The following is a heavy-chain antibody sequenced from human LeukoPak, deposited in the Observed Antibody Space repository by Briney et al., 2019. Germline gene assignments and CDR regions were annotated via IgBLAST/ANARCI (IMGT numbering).Heavy chain of an antibody. CDR2: IXHSGST. CDR3: ARVPLRRYSSSARRGFDY. J-gene: IGHJ4*02. V-gene: IGHV4-34*01. Sequence: IXHSGSTNYNPSLKSRVTISVDTSKNQFSLKLSSVTAADTAVYYCARVPLRRYSSSARRGFDYWGQGTLVTVSS. D-gene: IGHD6-13*01.